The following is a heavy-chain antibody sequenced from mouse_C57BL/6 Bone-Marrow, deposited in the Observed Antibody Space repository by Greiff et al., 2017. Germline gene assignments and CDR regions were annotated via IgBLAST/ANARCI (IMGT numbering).Heavy chain of an antibody. V-gene: IGHV1-69*01. CDR1: GHTFTSYW. D-gene: IGHD1-1*01. Sequence: VQLQQPGAELVMPGASVKLSCKASGHTFTSYWMHWVKQRPGQGLEWIGEIDPSDSYTNYNQKFKGKSTLTVDKSSSTAYMQLSSLTSEDSAVYYCARFGSSSDYWGQGTTLTVSS. CDR2: IDPSDSYT. J-gene: IGHJ2*01. CDR3: ARFGSSSDY.